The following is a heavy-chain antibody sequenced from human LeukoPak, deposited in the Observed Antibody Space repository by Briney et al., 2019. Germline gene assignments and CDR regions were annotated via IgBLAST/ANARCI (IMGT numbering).Heavy chain of an antibody. CDR2: ISGRSTHI. CDR1: GFTFSSYS. CDR3: ASIKVAVAGSGA. Sequence: GGSLRLSCAASGFTFSSYSMNWVRQAPGKGLEWVSSISGRSTHIYYADSVKGRFTISRDNSKNTLYLQMNSLRAEDTAVYYCASIKVAVAGSGAWGQGTLVTVSS. J-gene: IGHJ4*02. V-gene: IGHV3-21*04. D-gene: IGHD6-19*01.